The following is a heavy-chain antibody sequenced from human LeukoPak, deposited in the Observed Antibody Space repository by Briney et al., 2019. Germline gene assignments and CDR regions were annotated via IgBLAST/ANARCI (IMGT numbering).Heavy chain of an antibody. D-gene: IGHD6-13*01. CDR2: ISSSSSYI. Sequence: GGSLRLSCAASGFTFSSYCMNWVRQAPGKGLEWVSSISSSSSYIYYADSVKGRFTISRDNAKNSLYLQMNSLRAEDTAVYYCARGGEQQLVAYFDYWGQGTLVTVSS. CDR3: ARGGEQQLVAYFDY. V-gene: IGHV3-21*01. J-gene: IGHJ4*02. CDR1: GFTFSSYC.